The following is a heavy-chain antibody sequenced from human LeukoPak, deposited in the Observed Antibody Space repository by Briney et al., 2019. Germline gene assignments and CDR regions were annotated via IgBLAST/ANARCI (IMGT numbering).Heavy chain of an antibody. V-gene: IGHV3-7*03. Sequence: GGSLRLSCAASGFTFSSHWMSWVRQAPGKGLEWVANINQDGSEKYYVDSVKGRFTISRDNTKNSLYLQMNSLRAEDTAIYYCARDHVVDGLVFDYWGQGALVTVSS. CDR3: ARDHVVDGLVFDY. CDR2: INQDGSEK. CDR1: GFTFSSHW. J-gene: IGHJ4*02. D-gene: IGHD2-15*01.